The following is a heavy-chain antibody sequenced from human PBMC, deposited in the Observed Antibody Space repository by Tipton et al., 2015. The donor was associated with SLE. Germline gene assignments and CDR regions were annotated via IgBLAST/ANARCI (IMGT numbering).Heavy chain of an antibody. D-gene: IGHD3-16*01. J-gene: IGHJ4*01. Sequence: QLVQSGAEVKKPGASVKVSCKASGYTFTSYDINWARQATGQGLEWMGWMNHNNGDTDYAQKFQGRVTMTRNTSISTAYMELSILRSEDTAVYYCASGSGTYDNDVDYWGHGSLVTFSS. CDR2: MNHNNGDT. CDR1: GYTFTSYD. CDR3: ASGSGTYDNDVDY. V-gene: IGHV1-8*01.